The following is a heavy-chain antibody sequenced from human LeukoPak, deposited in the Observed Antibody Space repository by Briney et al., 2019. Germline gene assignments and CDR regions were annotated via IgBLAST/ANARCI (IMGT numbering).Heavy chain of an antibody. CDR2: INAGNGNT. CDR3: ARGIWSRTVSSYYLDY. D-gene: IGHD3-3*01. Sequence: ASVKVSCKASGYTFTNYAMQWVRQAPGQRLEWMGWINAGNGNTRYSQRFQGRVTITRDTSASTVYMEATSLRSEDTAVYYCARGIWSRTVSSYYLDYWGQGTLVTVSS. J-gene: IGHJ4*02. CDR1: GYTFTNYA. V-gene: IGHV1-3*01.